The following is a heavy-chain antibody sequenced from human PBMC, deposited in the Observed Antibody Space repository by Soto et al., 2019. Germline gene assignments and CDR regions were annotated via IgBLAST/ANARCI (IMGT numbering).Heavy chain of an antibody. J-gene: IGHJ6*02. CDR1: GFTFSSYS. Sequence: AGGSLRLSCAASGFTFSSYSMNWVRQAPGKGLEWVSSISSSSSYIYYADSVKGRFTISRDNAKNSLYLQMNSLRAEDTAVYYCARDGPYYYGSGSYFRYYGMDVWGQGTTVTVSS. CDR3: ARDGPYYYGSGSYFRYYGMDV. V-gene: IGHV3-21*01. D-gene: IGHD3-10*01. CDR2: ISSSSSYI.